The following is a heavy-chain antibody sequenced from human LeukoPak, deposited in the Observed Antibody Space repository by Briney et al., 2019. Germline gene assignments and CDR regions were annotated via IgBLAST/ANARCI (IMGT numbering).Heavy chain of an antibody. Sequence: GGSLRLSCAASGFTFSTYAMNWVRQAPGKGLEWVSAISGSGGSTYYADSVKGRFTISRDNSKNTLYLQMNSLRAEDTAVYYCAKDDYYGSGSTKPDYWGQGTLVTVSS. CDR2: ISGSGGST. CDR1: GFTFSTYA. V-gene: IGHV3-23*01. D-gene: IGHD3-10*01. CDR3: AKDDYYGSGSTKPDY. J-gene: IGHJ4*02.